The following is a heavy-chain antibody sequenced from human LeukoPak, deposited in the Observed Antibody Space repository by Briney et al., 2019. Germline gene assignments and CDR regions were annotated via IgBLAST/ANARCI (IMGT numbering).Heavy chain of an antibody. J-gene: IGHJ5*02. Sequence: SETLSLTCTVSGYSISSYYWSWIRQPPGKGREWIGYIYYTGDTNYNPSLKSRVTMSVDTSKNQFFLNLSSVTAADTAVYYCTKSGGYSYGYGVNWFDPWGQGTLVTVSS. V-gene: IGHV4-59*08. CDR2: IYYTGDT. D-gene: IGHD5-18*01. CDR3: TKSGGYSYGYGVNWFDP. CDR1: GYSISSYY.